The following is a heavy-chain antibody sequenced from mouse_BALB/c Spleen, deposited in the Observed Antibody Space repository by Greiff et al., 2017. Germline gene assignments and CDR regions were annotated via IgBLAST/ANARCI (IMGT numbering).Heavy chain of an antibody. Sequence: EVQVVESGGGLVKPGGSLKLSCAASGFTFSSYTMSWVRQTPEKRLEWVATISSGGSYTYYPDSVKGRFTISRDNAKNTLYLQMSSLKSEDTAMYYCARHFYYASSGWFAYWGQGTLVTVSA. V-gene: IGHV5-6-4*01. CDR3: ARHFYYASSGWFAY. D-gene: IGHD1-1*01. CDR2: ISSGGSYT. CDR1: GFTFSSYT. J-gene: IGHJ3*01.